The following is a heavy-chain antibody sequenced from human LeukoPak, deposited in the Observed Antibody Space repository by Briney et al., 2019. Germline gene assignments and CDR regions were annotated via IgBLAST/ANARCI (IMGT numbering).Heavy chain of an antibody. Sequence: SETLSLTCTVSGGSISSSSYYWGWIRQPPGKGLEWIGSIYYSGSTYYNPSLKRRVTISVDTSKNQCSLKLSAVTAADTAVYYCARGKGRDGYNYYWGQGTLVTVSS. CDR1: GGSISSSSYY. D-gene: IGHD5-24*01. V-gene: IGHV4-39*01. J-gene: IGHJ4*02. CDR2: IYYSGST. CDR3: ARGKGRDGYNYY.